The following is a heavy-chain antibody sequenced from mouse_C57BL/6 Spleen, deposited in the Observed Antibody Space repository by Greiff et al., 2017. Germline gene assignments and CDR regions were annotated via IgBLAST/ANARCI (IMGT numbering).Heavy chain of an antibody. V-gene: IGHV14-4*01. J-gene: IGHJ3*01. CDR2: IDPENGDT. Sequence: VQLKESGAELVRPGASVKLSCTASGFNIKDDYMHWVKQRPEQGLEWIGWIDPENGDTEYASKFQGKATITADTSSNTAYLQLSSLTSEDTAVYYCTTFSSCVWFAYWGQGTLVTVSA. CDR1: GFNIKDDY. CDR3: TTFSSCVWFAY. D-gene: IGHD1-1*01.